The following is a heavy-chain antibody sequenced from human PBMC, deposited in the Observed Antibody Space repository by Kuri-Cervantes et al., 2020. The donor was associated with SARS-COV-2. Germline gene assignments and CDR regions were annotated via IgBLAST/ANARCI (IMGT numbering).Heavy chain of an antibody. J-gene: IGHJ4*02. CDR2: ISSSSTTI. D-gene: IGHD3-3*01. Sequence: GESLKISCAASGFTFSSYGMQWVRQAPGKGLEWISHISSSSTTIYYADSVEGRFTVSRDNARNSVYLQMDSLGAADTAVYYCARVGGNDFWSDYLDYWGQGILVTVSS. V-gene: IGHV3-48*01. CDR1: GFTFSSYG. CDR3: ARVGGNDFWSDYLDY.